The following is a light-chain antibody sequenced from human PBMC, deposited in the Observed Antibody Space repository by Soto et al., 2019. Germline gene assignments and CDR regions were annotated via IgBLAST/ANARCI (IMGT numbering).Light chain of an antibody. CDR2: DAS. CDR1: QDISNY. CDR3: QQYDNLPLT. Sequence: DIQMTQSPPSLSASVGDRVTITCQASQDISNYLNWYQQKPGKAPKLLIYDASNLETGVPSRFSGSGSGTDFTLTISSLQPEDIATYYCQQYDNLPLTFGGGTKVDIK. J-gene: IGKJ4*01. V-gene: IGKV1-33*01.